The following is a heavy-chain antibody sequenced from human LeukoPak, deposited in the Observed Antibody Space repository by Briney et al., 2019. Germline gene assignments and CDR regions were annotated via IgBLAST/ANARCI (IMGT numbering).Heavy chain of an antibody. D-gene: IGHD1-1*01. Sequence: GGSLRLSCAASGFSFSNYWMDWVRQAPGKGLEWVANIKQDGSEKKCLDSVKGRFTISRDNAQNSLYLQMNSLRAEDTAVYYCARDPLGTRPGFDYWGQGTLVTVSS. CDR2: IKQDGSEK. V-gene: IGHV3-7*01. CDR1: GFSFSNYW. CDR3: ARDPLGTRPGFDY. J-gene: IGHJ4*02.